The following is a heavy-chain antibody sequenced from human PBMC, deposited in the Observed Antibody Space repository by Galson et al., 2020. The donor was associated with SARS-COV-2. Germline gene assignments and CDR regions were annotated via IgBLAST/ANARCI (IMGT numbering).Heavy chain of an antibody. V-gene: IGHV3-30*04. D-gene: IGHD1-1*01. CDR2: ISFDGRNK. CDR1: GFTFSSSA. Sequence: GGSLKLSCDATGFTFSSSAMHWVRQAPAKALEWVAVISFDGRNKYFEDPVKGRFTISRDNSKNTLYLQMNSLRPEDTAVYFCARESGTGRRYFHHWGQGTLVTGSS. CDR3: ARESGTGRRYFHH. J-gene: IGHJ1*01.